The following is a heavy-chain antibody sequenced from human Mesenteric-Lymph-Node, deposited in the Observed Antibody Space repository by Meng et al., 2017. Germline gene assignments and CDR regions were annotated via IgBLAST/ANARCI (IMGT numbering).Heavy chain of an antibody. J-gene: IGHJ4*02. Sequence: QVELQESGPGLVKPSETLSLTCAVSGGSISSVYWWTWVRQSPGKGLEWIGEIYHSGSTNYNPSLKSRVTISVDKSKNQFSLKLTSVTAADTAVYYCASAGYYCLDYWGQGSLVTVSS. CDR3: ASAGYYCLDY. CDR1: GGSISSVYW. D-gene: IGHD2/OR15-2a*01. CDR2: IYHSGST. V-gene: IGHV4-4*02.